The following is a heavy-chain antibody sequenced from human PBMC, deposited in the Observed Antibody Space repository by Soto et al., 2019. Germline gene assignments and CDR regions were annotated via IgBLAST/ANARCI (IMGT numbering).Heavy chain of an antibody. Sequence: QVQLVQSGAEVKKPGASVKVSCKASGYTFTSYDINWVRQATEQGLEWMGWMNPNSGNTGYAQKFQGRVTMTRNTSISTAYMELSSLRSEDTAVYYCATYCSGGSCYLAYYYGMDVWGQGTTVTVSS. CDR1: GYTFTSYD. D-gene: IGHD2-15*01. J-gene: IGHJ6*02. CDR2: MNPNSGNT. V-gene: IGHV1-8*01. CDR3: ATYCSGGSCYLAYYYGMDV.